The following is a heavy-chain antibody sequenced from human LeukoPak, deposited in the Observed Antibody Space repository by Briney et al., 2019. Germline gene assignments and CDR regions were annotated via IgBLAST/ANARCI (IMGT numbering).Heavy chain of an antibody. D-gene: IGHD3-9*01. CDR2: IRYDGSNK. J-gene: IGHJ4*02. V-gene: IGHV3-30*02. CDR3: AKELPRYDILTGYPYYFDY. CDR1: GFTFSSYG. Sequence: GGSLRLSCAASGFTFSSYGMHWVRPAPGKGLEWVAFIRYDGSNKYYADSVKGRFTISRDNSKNTLYLQMNSLRAEDTAVYYCAKELPRYDILTGYPYYFDYWGQGTLVTVSS.